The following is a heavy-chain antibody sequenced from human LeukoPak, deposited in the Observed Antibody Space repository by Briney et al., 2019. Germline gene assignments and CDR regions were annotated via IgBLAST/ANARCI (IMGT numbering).Heavy chain of an antibody. D-gene: IGHD3-16*01. CDR1: GYSISSAYY. CDR2: IYHTGST. CDR3: ARDKMGGADY. J-gene: IGHJ4*02. V-gene: IGHV4-38-2*02. Sequence: SETLSLTCAVSGYSISSAYYWGWMRQPPGKGLEWIGSIYHTGSTYYNPSPKSRVTISRDTSKNQFSLKLSSVTAADTAVYYCARDKMGGADYWGQGTLVTVSS.